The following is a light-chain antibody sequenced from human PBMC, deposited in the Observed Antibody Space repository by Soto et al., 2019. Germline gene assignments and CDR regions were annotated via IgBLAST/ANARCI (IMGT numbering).Light chain of an antibody. V-gene: IGLV1-51*01. CDR1: TSNIGNNY. CDR3: GTWDSDLSALV. Sequence: QSVLTQPPSVSAAPGQKVTISCSGSTSNIGNNYVAWYQQFPETAPKLLIFDNNERPAGIPDRFSGSKSGTSATLGITGLQTGDEADYYCGTWDSDLSALVFGGGTKVTVL. J-gene: IGLJ3*02. CDR2: DNN.